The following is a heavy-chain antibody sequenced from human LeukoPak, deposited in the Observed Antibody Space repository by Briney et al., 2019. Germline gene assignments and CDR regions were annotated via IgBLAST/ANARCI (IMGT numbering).Heavy chain of an antibody. Sequence: SETLSLTCTVSGGSISSYYWSWIRQPPGKGLEWIGYIYYSGSTNYNPSLKSRVTISVDTSKNQFSLKLSSVTAADTAVYYCARERARTVYFDYWGQGTLVTVSP. V-gene: IGHV4-59*12. J-gene: IGHJ4*02. CDR3: ARERARTVYFDY. CDR1: GGSISSYY. CDR2: IYYSGST.